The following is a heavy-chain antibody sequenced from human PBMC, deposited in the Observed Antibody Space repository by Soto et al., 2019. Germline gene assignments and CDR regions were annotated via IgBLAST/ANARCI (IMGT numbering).Heavy chain of an antibody. CDR2: ISGSGGST. D-gene: IGHD3-10*01. CDR1: GFTFSSYA. CDR3: AKSLWFGELLFFDY. V-gene: IGHV3-23*01. Sequence: EVQLLESGGGLVQPGGSLRLSCAASGFTFSSYAMSWVRQAPGKGLEWVSAISGSGGSTYYADSVKGRFTITRDHSKNPLYLQMNSLRAEDTAVYYCAKSLWFGELLFFDYWGQGTLVTVSS. J-gene: IGHJ4*02.